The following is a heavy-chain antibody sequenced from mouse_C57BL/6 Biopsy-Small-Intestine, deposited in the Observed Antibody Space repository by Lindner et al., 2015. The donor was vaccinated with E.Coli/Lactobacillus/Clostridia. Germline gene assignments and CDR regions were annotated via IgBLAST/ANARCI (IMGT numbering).Heavy chain of an antibody. V-gene: IGHV5-17*01. D-gene: IGHD1-1*01. Sequence: VQLQESGGGLVKPGGSLKLSCAASGFTFSDYGMHWVRQAPEEGLEWVAYISSGSSTIYYADTVKGRFTISRDNAKNTLFLQMTSLRSEDTAMYYCARRLLRYSYFDYWGQGTTLTVSS. CDR1: GFTFSDYG. CDR3: ARRLLRYSYFDY. J-gene: IGHJ2*01. CDR2: ISSGSSTI.